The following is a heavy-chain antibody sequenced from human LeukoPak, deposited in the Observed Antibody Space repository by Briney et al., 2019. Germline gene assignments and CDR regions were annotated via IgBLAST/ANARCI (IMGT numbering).Heavy chain of an antibody. J-gene: IGHJ2*01. CDR2: VYPGDSDT. CDR3: AKYKEEDWHFDL. D-gene: IGHD1-14*01. CDR1: GYTFSNYW. Sequence: GESLKISCQGSGYTFSNYWIAWVRQMPGKGLEWMGIVYPGDSDTRYSPSFKGQVTVSADKSISTAYLEWNSVKASDTAIYYCAKYKEEDWHFDLWGRGTLVTVSS. V-gene: IGHV5-51*01.